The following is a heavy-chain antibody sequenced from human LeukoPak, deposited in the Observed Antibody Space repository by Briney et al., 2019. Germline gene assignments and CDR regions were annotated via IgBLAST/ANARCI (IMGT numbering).Heavy chain of an antibody. CDR2: ISAYNGNT. V-gene: IGHV1-18*01. CDR1: GYTFTSYG. Sequence: GASVKVSCKASGYTFTSYGISWVRQAPGQGLEWMGWISAYNGNTNYAQKLQGRVTMTTDTSTSTAYMEVRSLRSDDTAVFYCGGAAITRFGESIEFWGQGTLGTVSS. CDR3: GGAAITRFGESIEF. D-gene: IGHD3-10*02. J-gene: IGHJ4*02.